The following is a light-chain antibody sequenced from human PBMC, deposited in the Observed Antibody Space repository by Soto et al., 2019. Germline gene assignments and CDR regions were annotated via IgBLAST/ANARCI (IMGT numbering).Light chain of an antibody. CDR3: QQRQYWPPIT. CDR2: GAS. V-gene: IGKV3-11*01. CDR1: QSVSSY. J-gene: IGKJ5*01. Sequence: EIVLTQSPATLSLSPGERATLSCRASQSVSSYFAWYQQKPGQAPRLLIYGASTRATGIPARFSGSGSGTEFTLTIDSLQSDDFAVYYCQQRQYWPPITFGQGTRLEIK.